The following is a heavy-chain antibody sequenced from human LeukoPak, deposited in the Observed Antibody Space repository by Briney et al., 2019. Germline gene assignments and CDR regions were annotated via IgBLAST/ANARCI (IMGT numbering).Heavy chain of an antibody. CDR1: GFTFSSYA. Sequence: GGSLRLSCAASGFTFSSYAMNWVRQAPGKGLEWVSSISSSSSYIYYADSVKGRFTISRDNAKNSLYLQMNSLRAEDTAVYYCARDLGEWELLRAFDIWGQGTMVTVSS. D-gene: IGHD1-26*01. J-gene: IGHJ3*02. CDR3: ARDLGEWELLRAFDI. V-gene: IGHV3-21*01. CDR2: ISSSSSYI.